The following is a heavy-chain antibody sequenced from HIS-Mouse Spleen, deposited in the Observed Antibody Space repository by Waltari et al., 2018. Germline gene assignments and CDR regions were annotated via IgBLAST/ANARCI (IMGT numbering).Heavy chain of an antibody. Sequence: QVQLQESGPGLVTPSETLSLTCTVSGGSISSYSWSWIRQPAGTGLEWIGRIYTSGSTNYNPSLKSRVTMSVDTSKNQFSLKLSSVTAADTAVYYCARDFHDFWSGYYGGDKKHDAFDIWGQGTMVTVSS. V-gene: IGHV4-4*07. CDR1: GGSISSYS. CDR2: IYTSGST. J-gene: IGHJ3*02. D-gene: IGHD3-3*01. CDR3: ARDFHDFWSGYYGGDKKHDAFDI.